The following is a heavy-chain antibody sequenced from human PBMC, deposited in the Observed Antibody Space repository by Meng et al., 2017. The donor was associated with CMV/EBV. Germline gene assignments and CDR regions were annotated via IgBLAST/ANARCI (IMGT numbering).Heavy chain of an antibody. CDR3: AKGSRHNTVVVPAPPEYFQH. V-gene: IGHV3-30*02. D-gene: IGHD2-2*01. Sequence: GESLKIYCAASGFTFSSYDMHWVRQAPGRGLGWVASIRYDGSNKYYADSVKGRFTISRDNSKNTLYLQITSLSAEDTAVYYCAKGSRHNTVVVPAPPEYFQHWGQGTLVTVSS. CDR1: GFTFSSYD. J-gene: IGHJ1*01. CDR2: IRYDGSNK.